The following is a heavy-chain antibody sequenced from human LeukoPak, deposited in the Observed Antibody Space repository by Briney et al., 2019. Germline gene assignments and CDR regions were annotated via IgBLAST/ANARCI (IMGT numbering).Heavy chain of an antibody. Sequence: SETLSLTCTVSGGSINSNYWSWIRQPPGEGLEWIAYIDHSGNTNYNPSLKSRVTMSRDMSKNQFSLKLTSVTAADTAMYYCARDSSGWYGHWGQGTLVTVSS. CDR1: GGSINSNY. V-gene: IGHV4-59*01. CDR3: ARDSSGWYGH. D-gene: IGHD6-19*01. CDR2: IDHSGNT. J-gene: IGHJ4*02.